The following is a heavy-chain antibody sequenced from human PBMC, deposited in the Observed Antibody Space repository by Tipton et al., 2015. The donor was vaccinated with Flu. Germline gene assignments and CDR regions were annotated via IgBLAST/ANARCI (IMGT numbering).Heavy chain of an antibody. J-gene: IGHJ6*02. D-gene: IGHD1/OR15-1a*01. CDR2: IDTAGDT. CDR3: ARGPLPDSNWYNGMDV. CDR1: GFTFSTYD. Sequence: SLRLSCAASGFTFSTYDMHWVRQTTGKGLEWVSGIDTAGDTYYPDSVKGRFTISRENAKNSLYLQMKGLRAGDTAVYYCARGPLPDSNWYNGMDVWGQGTSVTVFS. V-gene: IGHV3-13*01.